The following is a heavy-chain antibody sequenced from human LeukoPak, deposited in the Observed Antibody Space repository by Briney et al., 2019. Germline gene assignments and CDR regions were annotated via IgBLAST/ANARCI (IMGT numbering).Heavy chain of an antibody. CDR1: GFTFSSYG. V-gene: IGHV3-33*01. J-gene: IGHJ4*02. D-gene: IGHD2-15*01. Sequence: GGSLRLSCAASGFTFSSYGMHWVRQAPGKGLEWMALIWYDGNNKYYADSVKGRFTISRDNSKNTLYLQLNSLRAEDTAVYYCARQHCSGGDCYFFDWGQGTLVTVSS. CDR2: IWYDGNNK. CDR3: ARQHCSGGDCYFFD.